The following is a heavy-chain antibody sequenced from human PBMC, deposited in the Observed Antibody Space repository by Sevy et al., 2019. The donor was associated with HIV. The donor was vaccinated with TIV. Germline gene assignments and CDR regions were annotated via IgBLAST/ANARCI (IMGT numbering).Heavy chain of an antibody. CDR2: FYYSRTT. D-gene: IGHD6-6*01. CDR1: GGSMSGYY. Sequence: SEILSLTCTVSGGSMSGYYLTWIRQPPGKGLEWIGYFYYSRTTNYNPSLKSRVTISVDRSKNQFSLKLNSVTAADTAVYYCATCRPDYYYGMDVWGQGTMVTVSS. J-gene: IGHJ6*02. CDR3: ATCRPDYYYGMDV. V-gene: IGHV4-59*01.